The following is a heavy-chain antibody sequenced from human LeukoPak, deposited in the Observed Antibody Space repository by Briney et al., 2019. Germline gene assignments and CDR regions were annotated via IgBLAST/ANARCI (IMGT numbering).Heavy chain of an antibody. J-gene: IGHJ5*02. V-gene: IGHV4-59*01. CDR2: IYYTGST. CDR3: ARGGNYWPQWWFDP. Sequence: SETLSLTCTVSGGSISTYYWSWIRQPPGKGLEWIGYIYYTGSTSYNPSLKSRVTMSLDGSKNQFSLELNSVTPADTAVYYCARGGNYWPQWWFDPWGRGTLVSVSS. CDR1: GGSISTYY. D-gene: IGHD1-26*01.